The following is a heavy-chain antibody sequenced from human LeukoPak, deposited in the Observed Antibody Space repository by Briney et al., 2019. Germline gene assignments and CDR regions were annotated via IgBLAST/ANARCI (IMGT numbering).Heavy chain of an antibody. J-gene: IGHJ4*02. CDR1: GGTFSSYA. D-gene: IGHD3-16*02. Sequence: ASVKVSCKASGGTFSSYAISWVRQAPGQGLERMGRIIPIFGTANYAQKFQGRVTITTDESTSTAYMELSSLRSEDTAVYYCAREVDYDYVWGSYRYNPPLDYWGQGTLVTVSS. CDR3: AREVDYDYVWGSYRYNPPLDY. V-gene: IGHV1-69*05. CDR2: IIPIFGTA.